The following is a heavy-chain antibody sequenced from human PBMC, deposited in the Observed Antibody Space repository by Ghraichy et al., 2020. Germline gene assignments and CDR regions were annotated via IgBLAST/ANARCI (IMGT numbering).Heavy chain of an antibody. CDR3: AGRVSAAGPWPFDY. J-gene: IGHJ4*02. V-gene: IGHV3-23*01. Sequence: LSLTCAASGFTFSSYAMSWVRQAPGKGLEWVSSISGSGGSTYYADSVKGRFTISRDNSKNTVYLQMNSLRAEDTAVYYCAGRVSAAGPWPFDYWGQGTLVTVSS. CDR1: GFTFSSYA. D-gene: IGHD6-13*01. CDR2: ISGSGGST.